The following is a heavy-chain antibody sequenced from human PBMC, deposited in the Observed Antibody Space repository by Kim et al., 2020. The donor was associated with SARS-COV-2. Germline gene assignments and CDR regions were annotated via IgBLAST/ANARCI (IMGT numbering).Heavy chain of an antibody. CDR2: ITSSSSYI. CDR3: ARAFRIFGSGGYYYYGM. J-gene: IGHJ6*01. D-gene: IGHD3-10*02. CDR1: GFTFSNYC. Sequence: GGSLRLSCAASGFTFSNYCMSWVRQAPGKGLEWVSYITSSSSYINYADSVKGRFTISRDNAKNSLYLQMNSLRAEDTAVYYCARAFRIFGSGGYYYYGM. V-gene: IGHV3-11*06.